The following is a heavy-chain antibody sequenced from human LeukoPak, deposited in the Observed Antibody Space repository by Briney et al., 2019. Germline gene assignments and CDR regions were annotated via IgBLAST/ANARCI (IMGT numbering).Heavy chain of an antibody. J-gene: IGHJ4*02. D-gene: IGHD6-19*01. Sequence: TSETLSLTCTVSGGSISSGDYYWSWIRQPPGKGLEWIGYIYYSESTYYNPSLKSRVTISVDTSKNQFSLKLSSVTAADTAVYYCARGAAGNVRDFDYWGQGTLVTVSS. V-gene: IGHV4-30-4*01. CDR1: GGSISSGDYY. CDR2: IYYSEST. CDR3: ARGAAGNVRDFDY.